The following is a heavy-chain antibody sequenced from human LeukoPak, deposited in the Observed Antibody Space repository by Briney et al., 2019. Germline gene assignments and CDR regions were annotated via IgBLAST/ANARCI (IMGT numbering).Heavy chain of an antibody. D-gene: IGHD5-18*01. CDR1: GFTFSSYW. J-gene: IGHJ4*02. V-gene: IGHV3-74*01. CDR3: ARESPMDTAIDY. CDR2: INSDGSST. Sequence: GGSLRLSCAASGFTFSSYWMHWVRQAPGKGLVWVSRINSDGSSTSYADSVKGRFTISRDNAKNTLCLQMNSLRAEDTAVYYCARESPMDTAIDYWGQGTLVTVSS.